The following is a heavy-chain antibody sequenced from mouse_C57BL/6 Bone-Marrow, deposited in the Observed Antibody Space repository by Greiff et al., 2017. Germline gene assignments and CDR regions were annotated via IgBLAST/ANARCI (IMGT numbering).Heavy chain of an antibody. CDR1: GYTFTSYW. CDR2: IDPSASYT. V-gene: IGHV1-69*01. D-gene: IGHD2-4*01. Sequence: VKLQQPGAELVMPGASVKLSCKASGYTFTSYWMHWVKQRPGQGLEWIGEIDPSASYTNYNQKFKGKSTLTVDKSSSTAYMQLSSLTSEDSAVYYCGAYDYDGFAYWGQGTLVTVSA. CDR3: GAYDYDGFAY. J-gene: IGHJ3*01.